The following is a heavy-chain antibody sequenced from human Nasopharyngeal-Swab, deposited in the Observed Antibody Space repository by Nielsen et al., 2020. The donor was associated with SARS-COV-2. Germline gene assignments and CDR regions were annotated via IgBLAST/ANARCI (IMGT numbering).Heavy chain of an antibody. V-gene: IGHV3-21*01. CDR1: GFTFSSYS. Sequence: GESLKISCAASGFTFSSYSMNWVRQAPGKGLEWVSSISSSSSYIYYADSVKGRFTISRDNAKNSLYLQMNSLRAEDTAVYYCARDPGFGYYYDSSGYYDYWGQGTLVTVSS. CDR3: ARDPGFGYYYDSSGYYDY. CDR2: ISSSSSYI. J-gene: IGHJ4*02. D-gene: IGHD3-22*01.